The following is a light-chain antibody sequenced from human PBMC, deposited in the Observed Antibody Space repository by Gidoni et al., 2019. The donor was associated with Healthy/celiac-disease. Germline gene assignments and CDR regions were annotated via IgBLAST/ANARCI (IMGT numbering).Light chain of an antibody. Sequence: QSVLTQPPSVSEAPGQRVTISCTGSRSNIGAGYDVPWYQQLPGTAPKLLIYGNSHRPSGVPDRFSGSKSGTSASLAITGLQAEDEADYYCQSYDSSLSGYVFGTGTKVTVL. V-gene: IGLV1-40*01. CDR2: GNS. J-gene: IGLJ1*01. CDR3: QSYDSSLSGYV. CDR1: RSNIGAGYD.